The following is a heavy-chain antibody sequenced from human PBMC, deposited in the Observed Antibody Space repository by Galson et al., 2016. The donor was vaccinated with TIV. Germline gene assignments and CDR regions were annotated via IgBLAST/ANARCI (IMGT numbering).Heavy chain of an antibody. D-gene: IGHD2-8*01. J-gene: IGHJ5*02. CDR1: GESIGRSAYY. V-gene: IGHV4-31*03. CDR2: IYGSGSP. CDR3: VRETKRGVWFDP. Sequence: TLSLTCSVSGESIGRSAYYWSWIRQNPGKGLEWIGYIYGSGSPYYNSALRRRVTMSVDTSKNQFSLKLTSMTAAATAVYYCVRETKRGVWFDPWGQGSLVTVSS.